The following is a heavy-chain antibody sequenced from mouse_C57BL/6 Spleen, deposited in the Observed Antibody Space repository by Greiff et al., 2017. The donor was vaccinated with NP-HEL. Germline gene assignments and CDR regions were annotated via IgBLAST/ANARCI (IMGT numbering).Heavy chain of an antibody. J-gene: IGHJ2*01. V-gene: IGHV5-4*01. D-gene: IGHD2-4*01. CDR2: ISDGGSYT. Sequence: DVMLVESGGGLVKPGGSLKLSCAASGFTFSSYAMSWVRQTPEKRLEWVATISDGGSYTYYPDNVKGRFTISRDNAKNNLYLQMSHLKSEDTAMYYCARDDYDYDESYFDYWGQGTTLTVSS. CDR3: ARDDYDYDESYFDY. CDR1: GFTFSSYA.